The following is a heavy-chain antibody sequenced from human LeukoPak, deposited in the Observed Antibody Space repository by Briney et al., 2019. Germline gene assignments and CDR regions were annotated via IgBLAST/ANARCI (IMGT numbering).Heavy chain of an antibody. Sequence: PGGSLRLSCAASGLTLSSYAMTWVRQAPGMGLEWVSAMSASGGSTYIADSVKGRFTISRDNSNNTLYLQMNSLRVEDTAVYYCAKGSGGGYSSGSAFDYWGQGTLVTVSS. CDR3: AKGSGGGYSSGSAFDY. CDR2: MSASGGST. D-gene: IGHD6-19*01. V-gene: IGHV3-23*01. CDR1: GLTLSSYA. J-gene: IGHJ4*02.